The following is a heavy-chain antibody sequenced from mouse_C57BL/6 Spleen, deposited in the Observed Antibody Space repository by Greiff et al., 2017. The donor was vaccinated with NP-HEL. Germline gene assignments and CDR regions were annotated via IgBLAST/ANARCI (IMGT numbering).Heavy chain of an antibody. J-gene: IGHJ2*01. V-gene: IGHV14-4*01. CDR1: GFNIKDDY. Sequence: EVQLQQSGAELVRPGASVKLSCTASGFNIKDDYMHWVKQRPEQGLEWIGWIDPENGDTEYASQFQGKATITADTSSNTAYLQLSSLTSEDTAVYYCTTSGTTVVASYYFDYWGQGTTLTVAS. D-gene: IGHD1-1*01. CDR2: IDPENGDT. CDR3: TTSGTTVVASYYFDY.